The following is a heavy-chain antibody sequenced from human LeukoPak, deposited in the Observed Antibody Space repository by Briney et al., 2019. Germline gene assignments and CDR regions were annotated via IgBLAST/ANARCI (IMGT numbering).Heavy chain of an antibody. V-gene: IGHV3-30*02. D-gene: IGHD3-22*01. Sequence: PGGSLRLSCAASGFTFSSYGMHWVRQAPGKGLEWVAFIRYDGSNKYYADSVKGRFTISRDNSKNTLYLQMNSLRAEDTAVYYCAKDNGAGQYSNYYDSSTIGGFDPWGQGTLVTVSS. CDR1: GFTFSSYG. CDR3: AKDNGAGQYSNYYDSSTIGGFDP. J-gene: IGHJ5*02. CDR2: IRYDGSNK.